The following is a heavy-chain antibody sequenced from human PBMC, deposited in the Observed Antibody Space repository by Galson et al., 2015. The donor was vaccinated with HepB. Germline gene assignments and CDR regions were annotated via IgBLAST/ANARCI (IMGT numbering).Heavy chain of an antibody. J-gene: IGHJ3*02. V-gene: IGHV3-15*05. CDR1: GFTFSDAW. CDR2: IISNIHGGSA. Sequence: SLRLSCAGSGFTFSDAWVNWVRQAPGKGLEWVGRIISNIHGGSADYTTAVKGRFTISRDDSKNTLYLQMNSLKSEDTAVYYCTTDGTSTESNTLNIWGQGTVVTVSS. D-gene: IGHD2/OR15-2a*01. CDR3: TTDGTSTESNTLNI.